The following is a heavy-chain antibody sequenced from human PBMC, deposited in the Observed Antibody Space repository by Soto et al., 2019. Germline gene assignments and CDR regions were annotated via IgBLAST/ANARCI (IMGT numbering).Heavy chain of an antibody. CDR3: ARDYIVAPGAFDY. CDR1: GFTFSSYG. CDR2: IWYDGSNK. Sequence: GGSLRLSCAASGFTFSSYGMHWVRQAPGKGLEWVAVIWYDGSNKYYADSVKGRFTISRDNSKNKLYLQMNSLRAEDTAVYYCARDYIVAPGAFDYWGQGTMVTVSS. V-gene: IGHV3-33*01. D-gene: IGHD5-12*01. J-gene: IGHJ4*02.